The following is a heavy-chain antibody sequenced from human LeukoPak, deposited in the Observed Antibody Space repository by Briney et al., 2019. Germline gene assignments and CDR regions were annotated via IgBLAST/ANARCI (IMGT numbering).Heavy chain of an antibody. V-gene: IGHV4-59*01. CDR3: ARDSSSWKVDAFDI. CDR2: IYYIGST. D-gene: IGHD6-13*01. J-gene: IGHJ3*02. Sequence: PSETLSPTCTVSGGSISSYYWSWIRQPPGKGLEWIGYIYYIGSTNYNPSLKSRVTISVDTSKNQFSLKLSSVTAADTAVYYCARDSSSWKVDAFDIWGQGTMVTVSS. CDR1: GGSISSYY.